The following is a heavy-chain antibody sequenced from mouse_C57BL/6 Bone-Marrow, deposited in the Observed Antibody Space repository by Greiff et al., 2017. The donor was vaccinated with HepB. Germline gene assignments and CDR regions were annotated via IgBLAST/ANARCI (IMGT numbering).Heavy chain of an antibody. J-gene: IGHJ4*01. CDR1: GYSITSGYY. D-gene: IGHD4-1*01. CDR3: ARELGRRDYYAMDY. V-gene: IGHV3-6*01. Sequence: EVKLEESGPGLVKPSQSLSLTCSVTGYSITSGYYWNWIRQFPGNKLEWMGYISYDGSNNYNPSLKNRISITRDTSKNQFFLKLNSVTTEDTATYYCARELGRRDYYAMDYWGQGTSVTVSS. CDR2: ISYDGSN.